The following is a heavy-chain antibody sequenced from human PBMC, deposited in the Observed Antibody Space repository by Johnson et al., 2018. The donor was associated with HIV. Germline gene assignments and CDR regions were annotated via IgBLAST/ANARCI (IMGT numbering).Heavy chain of an antibody. Sequence: QVQLVESGGGVVQPGRSLRLSCAASGFTFSSYAMDWVRQAPGKGLEWVAGISDDGGKKYHGDSVKGRFTISRDNSKNTLYLQMNSLRAEDTALSYCAKDMGESEREEWESAYDDVGRDFPCQDPRVVVGTFDIWGQGTLVTVSS. CDR3: AKDMGESEREEWESAYDDVGRDFPCQDPRVVVGTFDI. D-gene: IGHD1-26*01. CDR2: ISDDGGKK. V-gene: IGHV3-30*18. J-gene: IGHJ3*02. CDR1: GFTFSSYA.